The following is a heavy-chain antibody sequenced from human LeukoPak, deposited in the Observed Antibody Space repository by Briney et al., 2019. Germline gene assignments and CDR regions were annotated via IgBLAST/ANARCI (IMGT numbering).Heavy chain of an antibody. D-gene: IGHD6-19*01. CDR2: ISSNGGST. V-gene: IGHV3-64D*06. Sequence: GGSLRLFFSAFGFTFRSYAIHCVRQAPGKGLEYVSGISSNGGSTYYADSVKGRFSISRDNSKNTVFLQMSSLRVEDTTVYYCVKDSKQWLEQSLLEFCGHGRLVTVSS. CDR3: VKDSKQWLEQSLLEF. J-gene: IGHJ4*01. CDR1: GFTFRSYA.